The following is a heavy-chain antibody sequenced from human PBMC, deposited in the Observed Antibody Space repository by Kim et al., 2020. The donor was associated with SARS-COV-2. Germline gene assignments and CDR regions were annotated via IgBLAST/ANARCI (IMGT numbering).Heavy chain of an antibody. Sequence: GGSLRLSCAASGFTFDDYTMHWVRQAPGKGLEWVSLISWDGGSTYYADSVKGRFTISRDNSKNSLYLQMNSLRTEDTALYYCATGSNDYGDYWVDYWGQG. CDR2: ISWDGGST. J-gene: IGHJ4*02. CDR3: ATGSNDYGDYWVDY. CDR1: GFTFDDYT. D-gene: IGHD4-17*01. V-gene: IGHV3-43*01.